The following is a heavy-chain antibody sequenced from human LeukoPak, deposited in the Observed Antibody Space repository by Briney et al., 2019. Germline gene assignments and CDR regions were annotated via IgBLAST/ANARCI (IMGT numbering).Heavy chain of an antibody. J-gene: IGHJ4*02. Sequence: PSETLSLTCTVSGGSISSYYWSWIRQPPGKGLEWIGYIYYSGSTNYNPSLKSRVTISVDTSKNQFSLKLRSVTAADTAVYYCARSISSGYAIFGYWGQGTLVTVSS. CDR2: IYYSGST. CDR1: GGSISSYY. CDR3: ARSISSGYAIFGY. D-gene: IGHD3-22*01. V-gene: IGHV4-59*01.